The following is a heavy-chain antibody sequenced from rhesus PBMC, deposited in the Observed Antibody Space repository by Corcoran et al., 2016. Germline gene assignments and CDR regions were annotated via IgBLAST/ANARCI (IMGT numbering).Heavy chain of an antibody. Sequence: QVQLQESGPGVVKPSETLSLNCAVSGYSISSGYDWSWIRQPPGKGLEWIGYIYGSSGSTNYNPSLKNRVTMSKDTSKNHFSLKLSSVTAADTALYYCARDAGRGGLFGLPAWYFDLWGPGTPITISS. V-gene: IGHV4-127*01. D-gene: IGHD3-3*01. CDR3: ARDAGRGGLFGLPAWYFDL. CDR1: GYSISSGYD. CDR2: IYGSSGST. J-gene: IGHJ2*01.